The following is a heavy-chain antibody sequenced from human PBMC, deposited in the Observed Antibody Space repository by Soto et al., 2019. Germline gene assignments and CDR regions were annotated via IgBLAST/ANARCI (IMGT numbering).Heavy chain of an antibody. D-gene: IGHD5-18*01. CDR1: GDSVSSNNVA. J-gene: IGHJ4*02. V-gene: IGHV6-1*01. CDR3: ARGRNSAFDY. CDR2: TYYTSKWNY. Sequence: SQTLSLTCAISGDSVSSNNVAWNWVGQSPSRGLEWLGRTYYTSKWNYDYAVSVKSRISVAPDTSKNQFSLQVNFVTPEDTAVYYCARGRNSAFDYWGQGTLVTVSS.